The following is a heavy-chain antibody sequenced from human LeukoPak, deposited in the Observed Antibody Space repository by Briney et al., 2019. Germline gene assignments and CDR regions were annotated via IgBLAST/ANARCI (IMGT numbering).Heavy chain of an antibody. CDR3: AKEVSVVRGVIRSFDY. CDR1: GFTFSNYV. Sequence: PGRSLRLSCAASGFTFSNYVIHWLRQAPGQGLEWVAVISSDGTSNYYGDSVKGRFTISRDNSRNTLYLQMNSVRAEDTAVYYCAKEVSVVRGVIRSFDYWGQGTLVTVSS. V-gene: IGHV3-30*18. J-gene: IGHJ4*02. D-gene: IGHD3-10*01. CDR2: ISSDGTSN.